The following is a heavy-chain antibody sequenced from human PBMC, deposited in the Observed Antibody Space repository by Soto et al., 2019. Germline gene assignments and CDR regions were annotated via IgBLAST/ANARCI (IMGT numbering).Heavy chain of an antibody. CDR2: ISGSGGST. J-gene: IGHJ4*02. CDR3: AKALYYYDSSGYYSGRFFDY. V-gene: IGHV3-23*01. Sequence: LRLSFAASGFTFSSYAMSWVRQAPGKGLEWVSAISGSGGSTYYADSVKGRFTISRDDSKNTLYLQMNSLRAEDTAVYYCAKALYYYDSSGYYSGRFFDYWGQGTLVTVSS. D-gene: IGHD3-22*01. CDR1: GFTFSSYA.